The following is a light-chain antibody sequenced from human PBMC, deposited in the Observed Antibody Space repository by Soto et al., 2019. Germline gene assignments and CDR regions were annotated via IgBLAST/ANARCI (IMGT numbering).Light chain of an antibody. CDR2: KAS. V-gene: IGKV1-5*03. CDR3: QQYNRYPA. CDR1: QSISSY. J-gene: IGKJ1*01. Sequence: DIQMTPSPSSLSASVGDRVTIPCRASQSISSYLNWYQQKPGKAAKLLIYKASSLESGVPSRFSGSGSGTEFTLTISSLQPDDVATYYCQQYNRYPAFGQGTKVDIK.